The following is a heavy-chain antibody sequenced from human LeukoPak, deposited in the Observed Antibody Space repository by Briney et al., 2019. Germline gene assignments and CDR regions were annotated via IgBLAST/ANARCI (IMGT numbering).Heavy chain of an antibody. Sequence: GGSLRLSCAASGFTFSNYWMSWVRQAPGKGLEWVANIKQDGSEKYYVDSVKGRFTISRDNAKNSLYLQMNSLRAEDTALYYCAREDQPRGTFDYWGQGILVTVSS. J-gene: IGHJ4*02. D-gene: IGHD2-15*01. CDR1: GFTFSNYW. V-gene: IGHV3-7*05. CDR3: AREDQPRGTFDY. CDR2: IKQDGSEK.